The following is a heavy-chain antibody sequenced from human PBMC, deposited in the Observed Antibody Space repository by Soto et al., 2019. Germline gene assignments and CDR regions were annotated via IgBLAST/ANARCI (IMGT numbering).Heavy chain of an antibody. CDR1: GFTFSYYA. V-gene: IGHV3-30-3*01. CDR3: ARDGGDVVVVDDALDI. CDR2: ISYEGSNK. Sequence: QVQLVESGGGVVQPGRSLRLSCAASGFTFSYYAMHWVRQAPGKGLEWVAVISYEGSNKYHADSVKGRFTISRDNSKNTLYLQMNSLRAEDTAVYYCARDGGDVVVVDDALDIWGQGTMVTVSS. D-gene: IGHD2-15*01. J-gene: IGHJ3*02.